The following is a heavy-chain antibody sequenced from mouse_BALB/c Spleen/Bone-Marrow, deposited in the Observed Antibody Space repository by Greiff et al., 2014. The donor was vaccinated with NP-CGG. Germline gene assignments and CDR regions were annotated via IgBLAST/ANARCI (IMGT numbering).Heavy chain of an antibody. Sequence: EVQLQESGPELVKPGASVKMSCKASGYTFSSYVIHWVKQTPGKGLEWIGYINHYNDATKFTERFKGKSTLASDKSSITAYMVRSSLTAEDSAFYYCAREGVDYFDYWGQGTSLTVSS. J-gene: IGHJ2*02. CDR2: INHYNDAT. CDR1: GYTFSSYV. V-gene: IGHV1-14*01. CDR3: AREGVDYFDY.